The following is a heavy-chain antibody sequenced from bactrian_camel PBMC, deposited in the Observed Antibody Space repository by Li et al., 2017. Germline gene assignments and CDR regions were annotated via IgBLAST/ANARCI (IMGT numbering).Heavy chain of an antibody. CDR1: GFTFSTYD. CDR3: AASGSRYSHGCTDFVY. Sequence: HVQLVESGGGSVQAGGSLRLSCAASGFTFSTYDMAWVRQPPGKGLEWVSGIKNDGTVTDYQGSVEGRFTISRDSARSTLYLQMNSLKPEDTAMYYCAASGSRYSHGCTDFVYWGQGTQVTVS. D-gene: IGHD6*01. CDR2: IKNDGTVT. V-gene: IGHV3S5*01. J-gene: IGHJ6*01.